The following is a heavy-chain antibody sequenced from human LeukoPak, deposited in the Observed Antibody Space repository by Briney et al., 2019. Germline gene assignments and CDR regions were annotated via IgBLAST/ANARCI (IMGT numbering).Heavy chain of an antibody. CDR3: ARGPHPPHYYYGSGSYYNGDY. Sequence: GGSLRLSCAASGFTFSSYSMNWVRQAPGKGLEWVSYISSSSSTIYYADSVKGRFTISRDNAKNSLYLQMNSLRDEDTAVYYCARGPHPPHYYYGSGSYYNGDYWGQGTLVTVSS. D-gene: IGHD3-10*01. V-gene: IGHV3-48*02. CDR1: GFTFSSYS. J-gene: IGHJ4*02. CDR2: ISSSSSTI.